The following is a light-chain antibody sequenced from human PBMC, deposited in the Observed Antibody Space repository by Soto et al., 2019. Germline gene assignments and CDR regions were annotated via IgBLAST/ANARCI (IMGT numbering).Light chain of an antibody. CDR3: SSYISVSSPVV. J-gene: IGLJ2*01. CDR2: EVS. V-gene: IGLV2-14*01. Sequence: QSALPQPASLSGSPGQSITISCTGTSSDVGGYNYVSWYQQHPGKAPKLIIYEVSNRPSGVSYRFSGSKSGNTASLTISGLQAEDEADYYCSSYISVSSPVVFGGGTKLTVL. CDR1: SSDVGGYNY.